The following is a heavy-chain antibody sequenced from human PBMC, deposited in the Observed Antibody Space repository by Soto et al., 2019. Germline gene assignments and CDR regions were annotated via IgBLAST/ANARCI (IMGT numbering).Heavy chain of an antibody. CDR3: ARSSRYCSGGSCYSAEYFQH. V-gene: IGHV3-66*01. CDR1: VFTVSSNY. J-gene: IGHJ1*01. CDR2: IYSGGST. Sequence: EVQLVESGGGLVQPGGSLRLSCAASVFTVSSNYMSWVRQAPGKGLEGVSGIYSGGSTYYEDSVTGRFTISRDNSKHKLYLQMNSRRAEDTAVYYCARSSRYCSGGSCYSAEYFQHWGQGTLVTVSS. D-gene: IGHD2-15*01.